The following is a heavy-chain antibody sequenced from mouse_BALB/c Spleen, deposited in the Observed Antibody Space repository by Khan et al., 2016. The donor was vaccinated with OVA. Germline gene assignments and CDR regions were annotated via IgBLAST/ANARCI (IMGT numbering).Heavy chain of an antibody. CDR2: ISSGGSYT. D-gene: IGHD1-1*01. V-gene: IGHV5-6-4*01. CDR1: GFSFSSYS. J-gene: IGHJ2*01. CDR3: TRHRGYYGSTPYFDY. Sequence: EVELVESGGGLVRPGGSLKLSCAASGFSFSSYSMSWVRQTPEKRLEWVATISSGGSYTYYPDSVKGRFTISRDNAKNTLYLQMSSLKSEDTAMYYCTRHRGYYGSTPYFDYWGQGTTLTGSS.